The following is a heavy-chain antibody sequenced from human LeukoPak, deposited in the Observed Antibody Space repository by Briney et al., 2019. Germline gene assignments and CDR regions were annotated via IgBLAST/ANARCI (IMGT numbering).Heavy chain of an antibody. D-gene: IGHD4-17*01. J-gene: IGHJ4*02. CDR3: ARDGTTELALYYFDY. Sequence: ASVKVSCKASGYTFTSYGISWVRQAPGQGLEWMGWISAYNGNTNYAQKLQGRVTMTTDTSTSTAYMELRSLRSNDTAVYYCARDGTTELALYYFDYWGQGTLVTVSS. V-gene: IGHV1-18*01. CDR2: ISAYNGNT. CDR1: GYTFTSYG.